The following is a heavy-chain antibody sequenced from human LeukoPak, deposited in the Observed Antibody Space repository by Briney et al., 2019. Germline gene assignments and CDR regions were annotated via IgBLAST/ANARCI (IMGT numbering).Heavy chain of an antibody. CDR1: GFTFSSYA. J-gene: IGHJ4*02. V-gene: IGHV3-23*01. D-gene: IGHD3-3*01. Sequence: GGSLRLSCAASGFTFSSYAMSWVRQAPGKGLEWVSGISGSGGSTYYADSVKGRFTISRDNSKNTLYLQMNSLRADDTAVYYCAKIPYMDFWSGYPYYFDYWGQGTLVTVSS. CDR2: ISGSGGST. CDR3: AKIPYMDFWSGYPYYFDY.